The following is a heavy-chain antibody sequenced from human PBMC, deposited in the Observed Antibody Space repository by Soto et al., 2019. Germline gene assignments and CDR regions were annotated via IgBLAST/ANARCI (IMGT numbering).Heavy chain of an antibody. D-gene: IGHD3-9*01. CDR1: GGSISSGGYS. V-gene: IGHV4-30-2*01. Sequence: SETMSLTCAVSGGSISSGGYSWSWIRQPPGKGLEWIGYIYHSGSTYYNPSLKSRVTISVDRSKNQFSLKLSSVTAADTAAYYCARRYYDILTGYHYYFDYWGQGTRVTVSS. CDR3: ARRYYDILTGYHYYFDY. J-gene: IGHJ4*02. CDR2: IYHSGST.